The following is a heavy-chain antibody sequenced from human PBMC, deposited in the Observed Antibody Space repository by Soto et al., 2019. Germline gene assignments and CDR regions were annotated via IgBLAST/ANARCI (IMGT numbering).Heavy chain of an antibody. V-gene: IGHV1-69*02. CDR1: GGTFSSYT. CDR2: IIPIRGIA. D-gene: IGHD7-27*01. J-gene: IGHJ4*02. Sequence: VASVKVSCKASGGTFSSYTISWVRQAPGQGLEWMGRIIPIRGIANYAQKFQGRVTMTANTSTSTAYMELSSLRSEDTAVYYCARGNWGLWFDYWGQGTLVTVSS. CDR3: ARGNWGLWFDY.